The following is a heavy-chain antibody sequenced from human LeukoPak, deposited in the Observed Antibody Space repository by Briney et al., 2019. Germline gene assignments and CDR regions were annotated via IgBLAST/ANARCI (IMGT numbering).Heavy chain of an antibody. Sequence: ASVKVSCKASGCTFTGYYMHWVRQAPGQGLEWMGWINPNSGGTNYAQKFQGRVTMTRDTSISTAYMELSRLRSDDTAVYYCARARTPGIAADPFDYWGQGTLVTVSS. CDR2: INPNSGGT. D-gene: IGHD6-13*01. J-gene: IGHJ4*02. CDR1: GCTFTGYY. V-gene: IGHV1-2*02. CDR3: ARARTPGIAADPFDY.